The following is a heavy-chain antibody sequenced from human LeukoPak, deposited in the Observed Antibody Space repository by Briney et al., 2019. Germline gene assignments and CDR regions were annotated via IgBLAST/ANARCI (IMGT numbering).Heavy chain of an antibody. CDR1: GGPISSSSYY. Sequence: SETLSLTCTVSGGPISSSSYYWRWIRQPPGKGLEWLGSIYYSGSTYYNPSLKSPATISVDPSKNQFSLKLSSVTAADTAVYYCARQTRGDYASYWGQGTLVTVSS. J-gene: IGHJ4*02. CDR3: ARQTRGDYASY. CDR2: IYYSGST. V-gene: IGHV4-39*01. D-gene: IGHD4-17*01.